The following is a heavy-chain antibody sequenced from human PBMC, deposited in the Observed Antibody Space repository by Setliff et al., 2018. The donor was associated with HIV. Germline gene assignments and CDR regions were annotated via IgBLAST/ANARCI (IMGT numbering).Heavy chain of an antibody. Sequence: SETLSLTCTVSGASISRSSYYWGWIRQPPGKGLEWIGSIYYSGSTYYNPSLKSRVTISVATSKNQFSLRPSSVTAADTAVYFCARGKSGTLGGYVDYWGQGTLVTVSS. V-gene: IGHV4-39*07. CDR1: GASISRSSYY. D-gene: IGHD3-16*01. CDR2: IYYSGST. J-gene: IGHJ4*02. CDR3: ARGKSGTLGGYVDY.